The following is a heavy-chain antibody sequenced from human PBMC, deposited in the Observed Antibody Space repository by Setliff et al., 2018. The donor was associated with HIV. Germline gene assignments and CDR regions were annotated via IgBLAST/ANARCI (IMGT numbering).Heavy chain of an antibody. CDR1: GYPFADHY. V-gene: IGHV1-2*02. J-gene: IGHJ4*02. Sequence: WASVKVSCKSSGYPFADHYLHWVRQAPGQGLQWMGWINPRSGVTKYAQNFQGRFIMTTDTTINTAYMQLERLTSDDTALYYCARDSGTNDHFLSPYYGAPDFWGLGTLVTVSS. D-gene: IGHD3-3*02. CDR3: ARDSGTNDHFLSPYYGAPDF. CDR2: INPRSGVT.